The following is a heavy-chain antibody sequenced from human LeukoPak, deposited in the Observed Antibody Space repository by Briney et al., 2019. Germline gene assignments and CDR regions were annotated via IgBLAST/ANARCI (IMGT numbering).Heavy chain of an antibody. D-gene: IGHD3-10*01. V-gene: IGHV3-15*01. J-gene: IGHJ4*02. Sequence: GRSLILSSAASAFTFSNTWMSWVRQPQGKGLEWDYSIKSKTGGGTTDYAANVKGRFTISRDNSKNTLYLQMNSPKTEDTAVYYCTTGRRFGELLVCWGQGTLVTVSS. CDR1: AFTFSNTW. CDR3: TTGRRFGELLVC. CDR2: IKSKTGGGTT.